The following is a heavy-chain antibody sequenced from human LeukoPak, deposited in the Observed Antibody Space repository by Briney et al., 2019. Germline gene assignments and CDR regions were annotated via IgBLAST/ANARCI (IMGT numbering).Heavy chain of an antibody. CDR3: ARARDYYDSSGWFDP. D-gene: IGHD3-22*01. V-gene: IGHV5-51*01. J-gene: IGHJ5*02. Sequence: PGDSDTRYSPSFQGQVTISADKSISTAYLQWSSLKASDTAMYYCARARDYYDSSGWFDPWGQGTLVTVSS. CDR2: PGDSDT.